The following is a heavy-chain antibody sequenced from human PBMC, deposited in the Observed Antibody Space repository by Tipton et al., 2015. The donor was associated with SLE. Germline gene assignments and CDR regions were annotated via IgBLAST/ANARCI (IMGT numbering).Heavy chain of an antibody. J-gene: IGHJ4*02. V-gene: IGHV4-34*01. CDR2: INHVGST. Sequence: GLVKPSETLSLTCAVYGGSFSDYYWTWIRQSPGKGLEWIGEINHVGSTNDNPSLRSRVTISVDTSKNQFSLKLSSVTAADTAVYYCAREWQWLVREYYFDYWGQGTLVTVSS. D-gene: IGHD6-19*01. CDR3: AREWQWLVREYYFDY. CDR1: GGSFSDYY.